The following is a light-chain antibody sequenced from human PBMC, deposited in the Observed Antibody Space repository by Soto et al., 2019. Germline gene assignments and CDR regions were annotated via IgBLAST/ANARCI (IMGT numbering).Light chain of an antibody. CDR3: QQYFSYSPWT. CDR2: DAT. J-gene: IGKJ1*01. V-gene: IGKV1-5*01. CDR1: QSITGW. Sequence: DLQMTQSPSTLSSFVGDRVTITCRASQSITGWVAWYQQKPGEAPRLLIYDATTLVGGVPSRFSGGGSGTEFTLTISRLQPEDCAAYYCQQYFSYSPWTFGQGTIVELK.